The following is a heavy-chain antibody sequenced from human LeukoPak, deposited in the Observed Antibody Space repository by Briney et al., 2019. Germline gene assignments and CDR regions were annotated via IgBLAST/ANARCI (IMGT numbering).Heavy chain of an antibody. V-gene: IGHV3-21*01. D-gene: IGHD6-6*01. CDR1: GFTFSSYS. CDR2: ISGSSSYI. J-gene: IGHJ4*02. Sequence: PGGSLRLSCAASGFTFSSYSMNWVRQAPGKGLEWVSSISGSSSYIYYADSVKGRFTISRDNAKTSLYLQMNSLRAEDTAVYYCAREDRRVGSSAALAIAIDYWGQGTLVTVSS. CDR3: AREDRRVGSSAALAIAIDY.